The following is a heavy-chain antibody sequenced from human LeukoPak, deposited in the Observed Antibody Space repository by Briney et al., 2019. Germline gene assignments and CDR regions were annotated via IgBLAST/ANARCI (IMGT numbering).Heavy chain of an antibody. J-gene: IGHJ4*02. Sequence: GASVKVSCKASGYTFTGYYMHWVRQAPGQGLEWIVWINPNSGGTNYAQKFQGRVTMTRETFITAAYMELSRLRFDDTAVYYRARSIAAAGKNMNFDYWGQGTLVTVSS. CDR2: INPNSGGT. CDR1: GYTFTGYY. V-gene: IGHV1-2*02. D-gene: IGHD6-13*01. CDR3: ARSIAAAGKNMNFDY.